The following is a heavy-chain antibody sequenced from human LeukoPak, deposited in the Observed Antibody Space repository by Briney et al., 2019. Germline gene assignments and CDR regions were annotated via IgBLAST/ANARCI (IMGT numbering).Heavy chain of an antibody. V-gene: IGHV4-59*08. Sequence: SETLSLTCTVSGGSISNYYWTWIRQSPGKGLEWIGYIYSSGSTKYNPSLKSRVTISVDTSKNQSSLNLSSVTAADTALYYCARLPSGSSPFDYWGQGTLVTVSS. D-gene: IGHD3-10*01. CDR1: GGSISNYY. J-gene: IGHJ4*02. CDR3: ARLPSGSSPFDY. CDR2: IYSSGST.